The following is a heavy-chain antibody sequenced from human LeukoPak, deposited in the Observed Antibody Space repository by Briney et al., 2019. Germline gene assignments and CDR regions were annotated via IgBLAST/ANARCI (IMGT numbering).Heavy chain of an antibody. V-gene: IGHV3-23*01. D-gene: IGHD6-19*01. J-gene: IGHJ4*02. CDR2: ISGSGGST. Sequence: GGSLRLSCAASGFTFSSYAMSWVRQAPGKGLEWVSAISGSGGSTYYADSVKGRFTISRGNSKNTLYLQMNSLRAEDTAVYYCAKDFLFSEQWLVPVGDYWGQGTLVTVSS. CDR3: AKDFLFSEQWLVPVGDY. CDR1: GFTFSSYA.